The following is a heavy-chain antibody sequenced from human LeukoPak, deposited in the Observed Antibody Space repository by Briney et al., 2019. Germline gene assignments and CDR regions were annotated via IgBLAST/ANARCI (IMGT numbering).Heavy chain of an antibody. V-gene: IGHV1-69*13. CDR3: AREGGVSNYASSFDY. D-gene: IGHD4-11*01. Sequence: ASVKVSCKASGGTFSSYAISWVRQAPGQGLEWMGRIIPIFGTANYAQKFQGRVTITADESTSTAYMELSSLRSEDTAVYYCAREGGVSNYASSFDYWGQGTLVTVSS. CDR1: GGTFSSYA. J-gene: IGHJ4*02. CDR2: IIPIFGTA.